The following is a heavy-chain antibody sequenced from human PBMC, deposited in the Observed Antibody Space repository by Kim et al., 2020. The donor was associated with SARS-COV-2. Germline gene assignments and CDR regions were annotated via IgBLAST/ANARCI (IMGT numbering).Heavy chain of an antibody. CDR3: AKAISSRKDLDAMDV. V-gene: IGHV3-23*01. CDR2: ISVSGGTT. CDR1: GFTFSAYA. D-gene: IGHD2-15*01. J-gene: IGHJ6*02. Sequence: GGSLRLSCAASGFTFSAYAMSWVRQAPGKGLQWVSAISVSGGTTYYADPVKGRFTISRDNSKNTLYLQMHSLRIDDDTAVYYCAKAISSRKDLDAMDVWGQGTTVTVSS.